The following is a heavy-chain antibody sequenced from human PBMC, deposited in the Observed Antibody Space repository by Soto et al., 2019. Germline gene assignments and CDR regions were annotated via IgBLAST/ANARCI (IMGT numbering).Heavy chain of an antibody. J-gene: IGHJ4*02. CDR3: AKEVEYSRSWSDIDY. V-gene: IGHV3-23*01. CDR1: GFTFSSCA. Sequence: PGGSLRLSCAASGFTFSSCAMGWVRQAPGKGLEWVSDIIDSGGSTYYADSVKGRFTISRDNSKNTLYLQMNSLRAEDTAVYYCAKEVEYSRSWSDIDYWGQGTLVTVSS. D-gene: IGHD6-13*01. CDR2: IIDSGGST.